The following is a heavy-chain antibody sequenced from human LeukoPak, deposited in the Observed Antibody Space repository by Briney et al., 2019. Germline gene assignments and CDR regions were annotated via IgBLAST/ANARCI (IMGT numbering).Heavy chain of an antibody. CDR3: ARFGLDYYGSGSCYDDAFDI. CDR1: GGSISSSSYY. Sequence: PSETLSLTCTVSGGSISSSSYYWGWIRQPPGKGLEWIGSIYYSGSTYYNPSLKSRVTISVDTSKNQFSLKLSSVTAADTAVYYCARFGLDYYGSGSCYDDAFDIWGQGTMVTVSS. V-gene: IGHV4-39*01. CDR2: IYYSGST. D-gene: IGHD3-10*01. J-gene: IGHJ3*02.